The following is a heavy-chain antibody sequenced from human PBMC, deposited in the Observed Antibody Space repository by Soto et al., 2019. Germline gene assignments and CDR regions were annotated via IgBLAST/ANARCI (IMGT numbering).Heavy chain of an antibody. Sequence: GGSLRFSCAASGFTVSSIYMNWVRQAPGKGLEWVSVIYSGGSTYYADSVKGRFTISRDNSKNTLYLQMNSLRAEDTAVYYCARDFSTTAPFDDWGQGTLVTVSS. CDR3: ARDFSTTAPFDD. J-gene: IGHJ4*02. V-gene: IGHV3-53*05. CDR1: GFTVSSIY. CDR2: IYSGGST. D-gene: IGHD4-17*01.